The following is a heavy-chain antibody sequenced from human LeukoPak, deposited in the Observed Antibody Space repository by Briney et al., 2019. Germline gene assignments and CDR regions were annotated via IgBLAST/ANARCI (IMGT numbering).Heavy chain of an antibody. D-gene: IGHD3-10*01. CDR2: ISTSSIYK. V-gene: IGHV3-21*01. Sequence: GGSLRLSCGASGFTLSRYTMNWVRQAPGKGLEWVASISTSSIYKYYGDPVKGRFTTSRDNSRNSVYLQMDSLRAEDTAVYYCARAPVIFGSGTQDAFDIWGQGTMVTVSS. CDR3: ARAPVIFGSGTQDAFDI. CDR1: GFTLSRYT. J-gene: IGHJ3*02.